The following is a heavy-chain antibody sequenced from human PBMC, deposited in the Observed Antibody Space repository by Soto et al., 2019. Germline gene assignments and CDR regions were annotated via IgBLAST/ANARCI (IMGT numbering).Heavy chain of an antibody. CDR1: GFTFSSYG. CDR3: EKALSDKIVVDAFDI. V-gene: IGHV3-30*18. J-gene: IGHJ3*02. Sequence: PGGSLRLSCAASGFTFSSYGMHWVRQAPGKGLEWVAVISYDGSNKYYADSVKGRFTISRDNSKNTLYLQMNSLRAEDTAVYYCEKALSDKIVVDAFDIWGQGTMVTV. CDR2: ISYDGSNK. D-gene: IGHD3-22*01.